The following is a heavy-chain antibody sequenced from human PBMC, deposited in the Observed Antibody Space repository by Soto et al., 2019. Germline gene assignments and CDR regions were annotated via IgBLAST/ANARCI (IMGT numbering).Heavy chain of an antibody. CDR1: GFTFSIYA. V-gene: IGHV3-23*01. D-gene: IGHD6-19*01. Sequence: EVQLLESGGGLVQPGGSLRLSCAASGFTFSIYAMTWVRQAPGKGLEWVSTTGATGRTTYYSDSVKGRFTVSRDNSKNTVYLQMNSLRGEDTAVYYCAKDRSENFWVYYYAMDVWGQGTAVTVSS. J-gene: IGHJ6*02. CDR3: AKDRSENFWVYYYAMDV. CDR2: TGATGRTT.